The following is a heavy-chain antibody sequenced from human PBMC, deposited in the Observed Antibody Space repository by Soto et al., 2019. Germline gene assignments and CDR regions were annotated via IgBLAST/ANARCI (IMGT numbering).Heavy chain of an antibody. J-gene: IGHJ3*01. CDR3: AKDRGLAASHGID. CDR2: ISNDGSHK. CDR1: GFTFNNYG. Sequence: QVQLVESGGGVVQPGRSLRLSCAASGFTFNNYGIHWVRQAPGKGLEWVTVISNDGSHKYYADSVKGRLTISRDNSKNTVLLQINSLRAEDTAMYYCAKDRGLAASHGIDWGQGTMVTVSS. V-gene: IGHV3-30*18. D-gene: IGHD6-13*01.